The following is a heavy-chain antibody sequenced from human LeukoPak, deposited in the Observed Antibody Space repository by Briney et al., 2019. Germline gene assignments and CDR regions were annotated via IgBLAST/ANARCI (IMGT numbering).Heavy chain of an antibody. CDR1: GGSINNSY. Sequence: SETLSLTCTVSGGSINNSYWTWIRQPTGKGLEWIGRIHTSGSTNYSPSLKSRVTMSVDTSKNQFSLKLSSVTAADTAVYYCARDRYYYDSSARYFDYWGQGTLVTVSS. CDR2: IHTSGST. D-gene: IGHD3-22*01. CDR3: ARDRYYYDSSARYFDY. J-gene: IGHJ4*02. V-gene: IGHV4-4*07.